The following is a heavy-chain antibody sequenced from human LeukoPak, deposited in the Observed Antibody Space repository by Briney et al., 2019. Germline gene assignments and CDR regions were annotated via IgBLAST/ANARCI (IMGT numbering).Heavy chain of an antibody. J-gene: IGHJ4*02. CDR2: IRYDGSNK. CDR3: AYPPGIAVAGTGNY. D-gene: IGHD6-19*01. CDR1: GFTFSSYG. Sequence: GGSLRLSCAASGFTFSSYGMHRVRQAPGKGLEWVAFIRYDGSNKYYADSVKGRFTISRDNSKNTLYLQMNSLRAEDTAVYYCAYPPGIAVAGTGNYWGQGTLVTVSS. V-gene: IGHV3-30*02.